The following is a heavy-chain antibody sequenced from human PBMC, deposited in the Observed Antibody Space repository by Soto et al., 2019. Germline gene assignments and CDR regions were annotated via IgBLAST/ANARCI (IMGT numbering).Heavy chain of an antibody. CDR2: ISGSGGST. CDR3: AKGPGLGYSYGSQLDY. Sequence: GGSLRLSCAASGFTFSSYAMSWVRQAPGKGLEWVSAISGSGGSTYYADSVKGRFTISRDNSKNTLYLQMNSLRAEDTAVYYCAKGPGLGYSYGSQLDYWGQGTLVTVSS. CDR1: GFTFSSYA. D-gene: IGHD5-18*01. V-gene: IGHV3-23*01. J-gene: IGHJ4*02.